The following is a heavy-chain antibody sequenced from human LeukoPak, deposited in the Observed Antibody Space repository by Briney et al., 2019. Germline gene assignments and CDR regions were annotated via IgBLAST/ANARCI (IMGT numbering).Heavy chain of an antibody. J-gene: IGHJ4*02. D-gene: IGHD3-3*01. CDR3: ARESTIFGVVIIDY. CDR1: GFTFSSYN. Sequence: GGSLRLSCAASGFTFSSYNMNWVRQAPGKGLEWVSYISSSSNTIYYADSVKGRFTISRDNAKNSLYLQMNSLRAEDTAVYYCARESTIFGVVIIDYWGQGTLVTVSS. CDR2: ISSSSNTI. V-gene: IGHV3-48*01.